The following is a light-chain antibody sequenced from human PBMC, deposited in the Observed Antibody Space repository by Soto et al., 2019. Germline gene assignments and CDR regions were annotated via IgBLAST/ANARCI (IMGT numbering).Light chain of an antibody. CDR2: EVS. V-gene: IGLV2-14*01. J-gene: IGLJ2*01. CDR3: NSDTTRRAVV. CDR1: SSDVVGYKY. Sequence: QSVLTQPASVSGSPGQSITISCTGTSSDVVGYKYVSWYQHYPGKAPKLMIYEVSNRTSGVSNRFSGSKSGNTASLTISGLQAEDEAHYYCNSDTTRRAVVFGGGTKLTVL.